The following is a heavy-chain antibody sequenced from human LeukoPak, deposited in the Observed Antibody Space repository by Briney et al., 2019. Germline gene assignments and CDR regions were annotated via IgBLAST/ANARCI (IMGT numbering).Heavy chain of an antibody. CDR2: ISSSSSTM. V-gene: IGHV3-48*04. CDR1: GFTFSSYS. J-gene: IGHJ6*03. Sequence: PGGSLRLSCAASGFTFSSYSMNWVRQAPGKGLEWVSSISSSSSTMYYADSVKGRFTISRDNAKNSLYLQMDSLRAEDTAVYYCARLYGSGHYFYYYMDVWGKGTTVTVSS. CDR3: ARLYGSGHYFYYYMDV. D-gene: IGHD3-10*01.